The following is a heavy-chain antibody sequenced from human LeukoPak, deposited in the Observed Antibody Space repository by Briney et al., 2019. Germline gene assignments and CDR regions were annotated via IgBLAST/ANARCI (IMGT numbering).Heavy chain of an antibody. Sequence: PGGSLRLSCAASGFTFSSYAMSWVRQAPGKGLEGVSAISGSGGSTYYADSVKGRFIISRDNSKNTLYLQMNSLRAEDTAVYYCASTDSSGWSGIDYWGQGTLVTVSS. D-gene: IGHD6-19*01. CDR2: ISGSGGST. V-gene: IGHV3-23*01. CDR3: ASTDSSGWSGIDY. J-gene: IGHJ4*02. CDR1: GFTFSSYA.